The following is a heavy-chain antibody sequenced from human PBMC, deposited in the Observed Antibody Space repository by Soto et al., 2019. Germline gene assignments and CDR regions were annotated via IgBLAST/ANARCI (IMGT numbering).Heavy chain of an antibody. Sequence: GGSLRLSCAASGFTFSSYWMHWVRQAPGKGLVWVSRINSDGSSTSDADSVKGRFTISRDNAKNTLYLQMNSLRAEDTAVYYCARGLIVVVTATHYYYYGMDVWGQGTTVTVSS. CDR1: GFTFSSYW. V-gene: IGHV3-74*01. CDR2: INSDGSST. J-gene: IGHJ6*02. CDR3: ARGLIVVVTATHYYYYGMDV. D-gene: IGHD2-21*02.